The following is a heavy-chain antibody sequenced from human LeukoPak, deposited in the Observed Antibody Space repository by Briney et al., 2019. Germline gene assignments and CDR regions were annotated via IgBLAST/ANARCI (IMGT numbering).Heavy chain of an antibody. D-gene: IGHD3/OR15-3a*01. CDR2: IKQDGSEK. J-gene: IGHJ3*02. V-gene: IGHV3-7*01. CDR3: ARGGLVTYDAFDI. CDR1: GFTFEDYG. Sequence: GRSLRLSCAASGFTFEDYGMHWVRQAPGKGLEWVANIKQDGSEKYYVDSVKGRFTISRDKAKNSLYLQMNSLRAEDTAVYYCARGGLVTYDAFDIWGQGTMVTVS.